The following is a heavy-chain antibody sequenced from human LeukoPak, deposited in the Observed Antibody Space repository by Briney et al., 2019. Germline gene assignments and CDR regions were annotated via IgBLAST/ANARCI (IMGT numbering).Heavy chain of an antibody. CDR3: ARHGGPGMVRGVISHFDY. Sequence: TETLSLTCTVSGGSISSYYWSWIRQPPGKGLEWIGYIYYSGSTNYNPSLKSRVTISVDTSKNQFSLKLSSVTAADTAVYYCARHGGPGMVRGVISHFDYWGQGTLVTVSS. J-gene: IGHJ4*02. CDR1: GGSISSYY. CDR2: IYYSGST. V-gene: IGHV4-59*08. D-gene: IGHD3-10*01.